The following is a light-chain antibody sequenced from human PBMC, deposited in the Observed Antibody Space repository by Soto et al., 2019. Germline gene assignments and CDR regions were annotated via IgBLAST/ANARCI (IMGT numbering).Light chain of an antibody. CDR3: QQFDGSLWT. J-gene: IGKJ1*01. CDR2: DAS. V-gene: IGKV3-20*01. Sequence: EIVLTQSPVTLSLSPGERATLSCRASRGLASSYLGWYQQKPGQPPRLLMYDASTRATGIPDRFSGSGSGTDFTLTISRQEPEDFAVYCCQQFDGSLWTFGPGTKVDIK. CDR1: RGLASSY.